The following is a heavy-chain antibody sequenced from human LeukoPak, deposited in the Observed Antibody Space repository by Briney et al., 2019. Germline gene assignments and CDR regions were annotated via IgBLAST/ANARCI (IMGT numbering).Heavy chain of an antibody. D-gene: IGHD4-17*01. V-gene: IGHV1-46*03. CDR3: SREIRYGDATVDV. CDR1: GYTFTSYN. Sequence: ASVKVSCKACGYTFTSYNLYWLGPARGWTRDWMEMINPSCGSTSYAYTFQGRVTMTRDTSTSTVYMELSSLRSEDTAVYYLSREIRYGDATVDVWVQGTTVTVSS. J-gene: IGHJ6*02. CDR2: INPSCGST.